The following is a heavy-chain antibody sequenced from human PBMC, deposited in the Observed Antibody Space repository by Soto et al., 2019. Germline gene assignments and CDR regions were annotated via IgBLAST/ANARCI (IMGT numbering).Heavy chain of an antibody. CDR1: GYTLTELS. Sequence: ASVKVSCKVSGYTLTELSMHWVRQAPGKGLEWMGGFDPEDGETIYAQKFQGRVTMTEDTSTDTAYMELSSPRSEDTAVYYCATDTGGGRIFDYWGQGTLVPVSS. V-gene: IGHV1-24*01. D-gene: IGHD7-27*01. J-gene: IGHJ4*02. CDR3: ATDTGGGRIFDY. CDR2: FDPEDGET.